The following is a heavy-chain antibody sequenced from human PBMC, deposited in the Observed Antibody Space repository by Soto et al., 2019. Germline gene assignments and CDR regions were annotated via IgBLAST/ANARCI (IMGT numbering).Heavy chain of an antibody. D-gene: IGHD5-18*01. CDR1: GGSISSSSYY. CDR3: ARIRGYSYAWLDY. V-gene: IGHV4-39*07. CDR2: IYYSGST. Sequence: SETLSLTCTVSGGSISSSSYYWGWIRQPPGKGLEWIGSIYYSGSTNYNPSLKSRVTISVDTSKNQFSLKLSSVTAADTAVYYCARIRGYSYAWLDYWGQGTLVTVSS. J-gene: IGHJ4*02.